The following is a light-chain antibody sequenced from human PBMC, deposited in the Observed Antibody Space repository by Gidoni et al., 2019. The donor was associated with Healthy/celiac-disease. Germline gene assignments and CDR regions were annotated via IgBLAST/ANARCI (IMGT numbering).Light chain of an antibody. J-gene: IGKJ2*01. V-gene: IGKV1-5*03. Sequence: DNQTTQPPSTLSASVGDRVTITCRASQSISSWLAWYQQKPGKAPKLLIYKASSLESGVPSRFSGSGSGTEFTLTISSLQPDDFATYYCQQYNSYPYTFGQGTKLEIK. CDR3: QQYNSYPYT. CDR1: QSISSW. CDR2: KAS.